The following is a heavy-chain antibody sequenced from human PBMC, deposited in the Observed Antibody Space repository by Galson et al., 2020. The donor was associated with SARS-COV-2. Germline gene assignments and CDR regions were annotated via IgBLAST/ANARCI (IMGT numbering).Heavy chain of an antibody. CDR1: GGTFSSYA. Sequence: SVKVSCKASGGTFSSYAIGWVRQAPGQGLEWMGGIIPILGIANYAQKFQGRVTITADKSTSTAYMELSSLRSEDTAVYYCARGGSSIAPRLLSTEYYYMDVWGKGTTVTVSS. V-gene: IGHV1-69*10. D-gene: IGHD6-6*01. J-gene: IGHJ6*03. CDR3: ARGGSSIAPRLLSTEYYYMDV. CDR2: IIPILGIA.